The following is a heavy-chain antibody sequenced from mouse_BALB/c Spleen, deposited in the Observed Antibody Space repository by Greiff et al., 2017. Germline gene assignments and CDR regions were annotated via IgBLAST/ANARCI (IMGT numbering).Heavy chain of an antibody. Sequence: EVQLQQSGAELVRSGASVKLSCTASGFNIKDYYMHWVKQRPEQGLEWIGWIDPENGDTEYAPKFQGKATMTADTSSTTAYLQLSSLTSEDTAVYYCPTTALYYAMDYWGQGTSVTVSS. V-gene: IGHV14-4*02. CDR3: PTTALYYAMDY. J-gene: IGHJ4*01. CDR1: GFNIKDYY. CDR2: IDPENGDT. D-gene: IGHD1-2*01.